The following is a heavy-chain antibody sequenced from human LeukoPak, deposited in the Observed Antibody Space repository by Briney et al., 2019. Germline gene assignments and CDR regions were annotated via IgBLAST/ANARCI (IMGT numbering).Heavy chain of an antibody. CDR1: GFTFGDYA. CDR3: TREDDVITFGGVIAFDY. J-gene: IGHJ4*02. D-gene: IGHD3-16*02. Sequence: GGSRRLSCTVSGFTFGDYAISWFRQAPGKGLEWVGFIRSKTYGGTTEYAASVKGRFIISRDDSKSIAYLQMNSLRTEDTAVYYCTREDDVITFGGVIAFDYWGQGTLVTVSS. V-gene: IGHV3-49*03. CDR2: IRSKTYGGTT.